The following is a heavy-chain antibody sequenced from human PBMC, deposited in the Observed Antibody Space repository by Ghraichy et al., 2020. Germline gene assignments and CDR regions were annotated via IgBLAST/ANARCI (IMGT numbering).Heavy chain of an antibody. CDR1: GFTFSNYA. CDR3: ARSPGGSYNWFDP. V-gene: IGHV3-23*01. CDR2: ISGCAYTT. J-gene: IGHJ5*02. Sequence: GGSLRLSCAASGFTFSNYAMTWVRQAPGKGLESVSAISGCAYTTKYAGSVRGRFTISRDNAKNSLFLEMNSLRAEDTAVYYCARSPGGSYNWFDPWGQGTLVTVSS. D-gene: IGHD3-10*01.